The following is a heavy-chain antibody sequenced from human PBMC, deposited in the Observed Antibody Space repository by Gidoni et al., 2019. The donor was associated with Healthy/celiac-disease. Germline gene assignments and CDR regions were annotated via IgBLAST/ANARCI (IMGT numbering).Heavy chain of an antibody. V-gene: IGHV3-33*01. D-gene: IGHD2-2*01. CDR3: ARDEYIVVVPAAYYYYGMDV. CDR2: IWYDGSNK. J-gene: IGHJ6*02. Sequence: SCAASGFTFSSYGMHWVRQAPGKGLEWVAVIWYDGSNKYYADSVKGRFTISRDNSKNTLYLQMNSLRAEDTAVYYCARDEYIVVVPAAYYYYGMDVWGQETTVTVSS. CDR1: GFTFSSYG.